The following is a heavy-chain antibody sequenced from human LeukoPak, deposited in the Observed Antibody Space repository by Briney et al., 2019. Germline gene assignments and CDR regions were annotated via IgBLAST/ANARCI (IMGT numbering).Heavy chain of an antibody. CDR2: ISGNSRYT. Sequence: GGSLRLSCAASGFTFSDYYMSWIRQAPGKGLEWVSYISGNSRYTNYADSVKGRFTISRDNAKNSLYLQVNSPRAEDTAVYYCAQGGYQYYLDFWGQGTLVTVSS. J-gene: IGHJ4*02. D-gene: IGHD5-12*01. CDR3: AQGGYQYYLDF. CDR1: GFTFSDYY. V-gene: IGHV3-11*03.